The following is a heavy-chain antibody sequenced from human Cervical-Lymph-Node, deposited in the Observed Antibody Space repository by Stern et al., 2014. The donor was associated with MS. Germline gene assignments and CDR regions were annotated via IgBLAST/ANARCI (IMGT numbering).Heavy chain of an antibody. CDR1: GNSFTIYY. CDR3: ARHVQGFDY. Sequence: MQLVQSGAEVKKPGESLKISCKLSGNSFTIYYIAWGRQMPGKGLEWRGVLYPLDSDTTSSPYFQGQITISADKSSTPAYLQWSSLRASDTAMYYCARHVQGFDYWGQGTLVTVSS. J-gene: IGHJ4*02. V-gene: IGHV5-51*01. CDR2: LYPLDSDT.